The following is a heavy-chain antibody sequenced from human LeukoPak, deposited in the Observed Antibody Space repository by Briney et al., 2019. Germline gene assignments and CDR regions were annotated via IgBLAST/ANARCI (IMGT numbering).Heavy chain of an antibody. V-gene: IGHV3-30*02. D-gene: IGHD3-10*01. CDR3: AKSYLWFGELSHFDY. Sequence: GGSLRLSCAASGFTFSSYAMHWVRQAPGKGLEWVAFIRSDGSNQYYADSVKGRFTISRDNSKNTLYLQMKSLRAEDTAVYYCAKSYLWFGELSHFDYWGQGTLVTVSS. CDR1: GFTFSSYA. CDR2: IRSDGSNQ. J-gene: IGHJ4*02.